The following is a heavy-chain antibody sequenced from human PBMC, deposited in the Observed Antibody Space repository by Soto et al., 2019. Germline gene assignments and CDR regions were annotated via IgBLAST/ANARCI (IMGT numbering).Heavy chain of an antibody. V-gene: IGHV3-43*01. CDR1: GFTFNAYT. J-gene: IGHJ4*02. CDR3: AKDSYDILTGQKRYFDY. D-gene: IGHD3-9*01. CDR2: ISWDGGIT. Sequence: GGSLRLSCAASGFTFNAYTMHWVRQAPGKGLEWVSLISWDGGITYYGDSVKGRFTVSRDNSDNSLYLQMTSLRSDDTAFYYCAKDSYDILTGQKRYFDYWGQRTLVTVSS.